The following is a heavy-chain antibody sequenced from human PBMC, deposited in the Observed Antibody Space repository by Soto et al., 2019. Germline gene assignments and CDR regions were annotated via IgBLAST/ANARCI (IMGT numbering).Heavy chain of an antibody. CDR1: GGSFSGYY. D-gene: IGHD3-9*01. Sequence: SETLSLTCAVYGGSFSGYYWSWIRQPPGKGLEWIGEINHSGSTNYNPSLKSRVTISVDTSKNQFSLKLSSVTAADTAVYYCARGFFLTGYLNWFDPWGQGTLVTVSS. J-gene: IGHJ5*02. V-gene: IGHV4-34*01. CDR2: INHSGST. CDR3: ARGFFLTGYLNWFDP.